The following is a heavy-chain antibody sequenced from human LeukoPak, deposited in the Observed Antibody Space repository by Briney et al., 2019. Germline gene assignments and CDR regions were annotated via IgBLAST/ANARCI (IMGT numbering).Heavy chain of an antibody. J-gene: IGHJ4*02. D-gene: IGHD1-26*01. CDR1: GGTFSSYA. Sequence: ASVKVSCKASGGTFSSYAISWVRQAPGQGLEWMGGIIPIFGIANYAQKFQGRVTITADESTSTAYMELSSLRSEDTAVYYCARGGRIGSYLAYFDYWGQGTLVTVSS. CDR2: IIPIFGIA. CDR3: ARGGRIGSYLAYFDY. V-gene: IGHV1-69*13.